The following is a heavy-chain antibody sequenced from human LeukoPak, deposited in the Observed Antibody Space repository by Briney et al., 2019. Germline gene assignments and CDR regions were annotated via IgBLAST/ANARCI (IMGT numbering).Heavy chain of an antibody. CDR3: ARVAGKWEPQGLFDP. D-gene: IGHD1-26*01. CDR2: INPNSGGT. J-gene: IGHJ5*02. Sequence: GASVKVSCKASGYTFTGYYMHWVRQAPGQGLEWMGWINPNSGGTNYAQKFQGRVTMTRDTSISTAYMELSRLRSDDTAVYYCARVAGKWEPQGLFDPWGQGTLVTVSS. CDR1: GYTFTGYY. V-gene: IGHV1-2*02.